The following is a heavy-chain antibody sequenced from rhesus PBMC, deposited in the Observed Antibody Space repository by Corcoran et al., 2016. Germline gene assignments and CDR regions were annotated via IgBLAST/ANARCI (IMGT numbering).Heavy chain of an antibody. J-gene: IGHJ4*01. CDR1: GGSISDSYR. CDR2: NYGSITST. Sequence: QVQLQESGTGVVKPSETLSLTCAVSGGSISDSYRWNWISHTPWKGLEWIGYNYGSITSTNDNPSLKSRVTISNDTSKNQFSLKLSSVTAADTSVYYCARSRGSVWYYFDYCGQGVLVTVSS. CDR3: ARSRGSVWYYFDY. V-gene: IGHV4S10*01. D-gene: IGHD6-31*01.